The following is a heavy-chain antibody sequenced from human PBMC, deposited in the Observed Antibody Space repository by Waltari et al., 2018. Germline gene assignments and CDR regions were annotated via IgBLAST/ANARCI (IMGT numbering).Heavy chain of an antibody. CDR2: IYYSGST. CDR1: GGSISSHY. V-gene: IGHV4-59*11. Sequence: QVQLQESGPGLVKPSETLSLTCTVSGGSISSHYWSWIRQPPGKGLEWIGYIYYSGSTNDNPSLKSRVTISVDTSKNQFSLKLSSVTAADTAVYYCARGSSGWSNYYYGMDVWGQGTTVTVSS. J-gene: IGHJ6*02. CDR3: ARGSSGWSNYYYGMDV. D-gene: IGHD6-19*01.